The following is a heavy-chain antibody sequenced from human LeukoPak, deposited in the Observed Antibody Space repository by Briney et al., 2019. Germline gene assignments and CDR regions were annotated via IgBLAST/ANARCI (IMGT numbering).Heavy chain of an antibody. CDR2: ISGSGGST. J-gene: IGHJ5*02. Sequence: GGSLRLSCAASGFTFSSYAMSWVRQAPGKGLEWVSAISGSGGSTYYADSVKGRFTISRDNSKNTLYLQMNSLRAEDTAVYYCARERRGSGWYLGWFDPWGQGTLVTVSS. CDR1: GFTFSSYA. CDR3: ARERRGSGWYLGWFDP. D-gene: IGHD6-19*01. V-gene: IGHV3-23*01.